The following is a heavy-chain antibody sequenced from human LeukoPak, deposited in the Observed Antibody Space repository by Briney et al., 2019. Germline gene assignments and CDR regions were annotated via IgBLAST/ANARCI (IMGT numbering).Heavy chain of an antibody. D-gene: IGHD6-13*01. CDR2: INHSGST. CDR1: GGSFSGYY. CDR3: ARANQQLDAFDI. V-gene: IGHV4-34*01. J-gene: IGHJ3*02. Sequence: SETLSLTCAVYGGSFSGYYWSWIRQPPGKGLEWIGEINHSGSTNFNPSLKSRVTISVDTSKNQFSLRLSSVTAADTAVYYCARANQQLDAFDIWGQGTMVTVSS.